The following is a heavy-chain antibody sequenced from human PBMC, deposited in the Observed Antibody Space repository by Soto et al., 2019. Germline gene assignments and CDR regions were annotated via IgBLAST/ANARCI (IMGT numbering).Heavy chain of an antibody. CDR1: GFISSSYA. CDR3: ARAVEYCSGGSCYYYYGMDV. D-gene: IGHD2-15*01. Sequence: GGSLRLSCAASGFISSSYAMNWVRQAPGKGLEWVSGVSGSGGRTYYADSVKGRFTISRDNSKNTLYLQMNSLRAEDTAVYYCARAVEYCSGGSCYYYYGMDVWGQGTTVTVSS. CDR2: VSGSGGRT. J-gene: IGHJ6*02. V-gene: IGHV3-23*01.